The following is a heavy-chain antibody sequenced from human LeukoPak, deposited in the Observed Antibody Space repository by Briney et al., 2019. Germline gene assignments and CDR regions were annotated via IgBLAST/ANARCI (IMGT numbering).Heavy chain of an antibody. V-gene: IGHV1-24*01. D-gene: IGHD3-3*01. CDR3: ATLGWAITIPPRGAFDI. CDR1: GYTLTELS. J-gene: IGHJ3*02. Sequence: ASVKVSCKVSGYTLTELSMHWVRQAPGKGLEWMGGFDPEDGETIYAQKFQGRVTMTEDTSTDTAYMELSSLRSEDTAVYYCATLGWAITIPPRGAFDIWGQGTMVTVSS. CDR2: FDPEDGET.